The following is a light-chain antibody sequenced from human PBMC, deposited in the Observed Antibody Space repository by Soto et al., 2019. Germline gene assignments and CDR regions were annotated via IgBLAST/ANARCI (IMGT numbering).Light chain of an antibody. J-gene: IGKJ1*01. V-gene: IGKV3-20*01. CDR3: QQYGSSPRT. Sequence: EIGLTQSPGTLSLSPGERATLSCRASQSVRSSYLAWYQQRPGQAPRLLIYGTSTRATGIPDRFSGSGSGADFTLTISRLEPEDFAVYYCQQYGSSPRTCGQGTK. CDR2: GTS. CDR1: QSVRSSY.